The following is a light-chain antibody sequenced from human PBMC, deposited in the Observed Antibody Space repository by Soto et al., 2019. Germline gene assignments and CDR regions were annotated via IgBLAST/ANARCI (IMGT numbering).Light chain of an antibody. Sequence: EILLTQSPGTLSLSPGDSATLSCRASQRIRSTYLAWYQQKPGQAPRLLIYGASSRATGIPDRFSGSGSGTDFTLTISRLEPEDFAVYYCQQYFKLPRTFGQGTKVDIK. CDR2: GAS. CDR1: QRIRSTY. CDR3: QQYFKLPRT. J-gene: IGKJ1*01. V-gene: IGKV3-20*01.